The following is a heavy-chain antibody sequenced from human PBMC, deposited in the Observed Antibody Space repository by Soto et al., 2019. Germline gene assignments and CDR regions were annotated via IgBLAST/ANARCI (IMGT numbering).Heavy chain of an antibody. CDR1: GGSISSGGYY. CDR2: IYYSGST. V-gene: IGHV4-31*03. CDR3: ARERYSSGWYFNWFDP. D-gene: IGHD6-19*01. J-gene: IGHJ5*02. Sequence: SETLPLTCTVSGGSISSGGYYWSWIRKHPGKGLEWIGYIYYSGSTYYNPSLKSRVTISVDTSKNQFSLKLSSVTAADTAVYHCARERYSSGWYFNWFDPWGQGTLVTVSS.